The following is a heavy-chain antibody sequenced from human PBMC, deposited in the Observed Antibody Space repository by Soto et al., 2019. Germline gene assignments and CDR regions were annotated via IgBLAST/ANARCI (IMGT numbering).Heavy chain of an antibody. Sequence: SETLSLTCTASGGSVSSGIYYWSWIRQPPGKGLEWIGYIYYSGGTNYNPSLKSRVTISVDTAKNQFSLKLSSVTAADTAVYYCARERRSKGTMMIGPYSLWGQRTQVTVS. J-gene: IGHJ4*02. CDR3: ARERRSKGTMMIGPYSL. CDR2: IYYSGGT. D-gene: IGHD3-22*01. V-gene: IGHV4-61*01. CDR1: GGSVSSGIYY.